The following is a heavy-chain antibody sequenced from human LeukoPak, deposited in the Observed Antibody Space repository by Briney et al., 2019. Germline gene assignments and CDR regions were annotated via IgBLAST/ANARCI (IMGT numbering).Heavy chain of an antibody. D-gene: IGHD3-10*01. Sequence: GGSLRLSCAASGFTFSSYSMNWVRQAPGKGLEWVSYISSSSSTIYYADSVKGRFTISRDNSKNTLYLQMNSLRAEDTAVYYCAKEVVLLWFGELPYYFDYWGQGTLVTVSS. CDR1: GFTFSSYS. CDR3: AKEVVLLWFGELPYYFDY. J-gene: IGHJ4*02. V-gene: IGHV3-48*01. CDR2: ISSSSSTI.